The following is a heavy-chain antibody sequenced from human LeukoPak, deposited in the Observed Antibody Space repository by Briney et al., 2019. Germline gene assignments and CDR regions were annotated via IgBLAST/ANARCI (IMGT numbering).Heavy chain of an antibody. CDR2: IYTSGST. Sequence: SETLSLTCTVSGGSISSGSYYWRWIRQPAGKGLEWIERIYTSGSTNYNPSLKSRVTISVDTSKNQFSLKLSSVTAADTAVYYCARADRITGTDFDYWGQGTLVTVSS. V-gene: IGHV4-61*02. CDR1: GGSISSGSYY. D-gene: IGHD1-20*01. J-gene: IGHJ4*02. CDR3: ARADRITGTDFDY.